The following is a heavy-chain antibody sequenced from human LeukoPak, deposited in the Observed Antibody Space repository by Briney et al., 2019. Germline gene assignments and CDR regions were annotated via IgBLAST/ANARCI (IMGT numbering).Heavy chain of an antibody. D-gene: IGHD3-10*01. CDR1: GFTFSTYA. CDR3: AVGSYYFDY. V-gene: IGHV3-23*01. J-gene: IGHJ4*02. CDR2: ISGSSAST. Sequence: PGGSLRLSCAASGFTFSTYAMNWVRQAPGKGLEWVSGISGSSASTYYADSVKGRFTISRDNSKNTLYVQMNSLRAEDTAVYYCAVGSYYFDYWGQGTLVTVPS.